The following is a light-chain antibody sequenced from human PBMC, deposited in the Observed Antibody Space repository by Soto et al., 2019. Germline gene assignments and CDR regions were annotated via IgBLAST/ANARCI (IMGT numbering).Light chain of an antibody. Sequence: EIVLTQSPATLSLSPGERATLSCRASQSVSSYLAWYQQKPGQAPRLLIYDASNRATGIPARFSGSGSGTDFTLTISSLEPEDFVVYYCKQRSNWPLFGGGTKVEIK. V-gene: IGKV3-11*01. CDR2: DAS. CDR3: KQRSNWPL. J-gene: IGKJ4*01. CDR1: QSVSSY.